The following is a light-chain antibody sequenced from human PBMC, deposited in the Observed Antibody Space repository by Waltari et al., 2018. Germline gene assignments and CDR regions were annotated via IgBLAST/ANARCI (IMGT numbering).Light chain of an antibody. CDR2: YAS. CDR3: HQSNGLPRT. CDR1: QSIGTS. Sequence: EIVLTQSPDFQSVTPKEKVTITCRASQSIGTSVHWYQQKPDQSPKPIIKYASQSTSGVPSRFSGSGSGTGFTLSINSLEAEDAAVYYCHQSNGLPRTFGQGTKVEIK. V-gene: IGKV6D-21*02. J-gene: IGKJ1*01.